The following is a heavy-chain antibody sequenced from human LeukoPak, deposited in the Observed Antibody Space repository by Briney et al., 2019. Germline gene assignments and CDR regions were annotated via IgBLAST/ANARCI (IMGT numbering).Heavy chain of an antibody. Sequence: GGSLRLSCAASGFTFSSYAMYWVRQAPGKGLEWVSYISSSGSTIYYADSVKGRFTISRDNAKNSLYLQMNSLRAEDTAVYYCARDQGLGYYDSSGLRAFDIWGQGTMVTVSS. CDR2: ISSSGSTI. D-gene: IGHD3-22*01. CDR1: GFTFSSYA. J-gene: IGHJ3*02. V-gene: IGHV3-48*03. CDR3: ARDQGLGYYDSSGLRAFDI.